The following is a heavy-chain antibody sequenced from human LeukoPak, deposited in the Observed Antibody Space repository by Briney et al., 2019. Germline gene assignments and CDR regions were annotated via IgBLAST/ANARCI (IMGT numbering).Heavy chain of an antibody. Sequence: GGSLRLSCAASGFTFTTYWMHWVRQAPGKGLVWVSHINSDGSITSSADSVKGRFTISRDNAKNTLYLQMNSLRAEDTAVYYCARDAVDTANAVWGQGTTVTVSS. CDR1: GFTFTTYW. J-gene: IGHJ6*02. V-gene: IGHV3-74*01. CDR2: INSDGSIT. D-gene: IGHD5-18*01. CDR3: ARDAVDTANAV.